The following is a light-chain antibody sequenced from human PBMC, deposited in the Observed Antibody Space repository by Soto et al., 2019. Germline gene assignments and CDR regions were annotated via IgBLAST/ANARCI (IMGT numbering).Light chain of an antibody. Sequence: QSALTQPASVSGSPGQSIPISSTGTISEGGGYNFVSWYQQYPGKAPKLMSCDVSKRPSGVSNRFSGSKSGNTASLTISGLQAEDEADYYCSSFTGSNYDFGTGTKVTVL. V-gene: IGLV2-14*03. CDR3: SSFTGSNYD. J-gene: IGLJ1*01. CDR2: DVS. CDR1: ISEGGGYNF.